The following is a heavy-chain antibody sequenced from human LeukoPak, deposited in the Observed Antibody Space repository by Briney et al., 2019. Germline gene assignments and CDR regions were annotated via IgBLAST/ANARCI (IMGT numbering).Heavy chain of an antibody. J-gene: IGHJ4*02. V-gene: IGHV3-23*01. Sequence: GESLRLSCAASGFTFDDYAMHWVRQAPGKGLEWVSGITGGGTTTHHADSVKGRFTISRDNSKNTLFLQMNSLRVEDTALYYCARAYGSSGYFQLPIDYWGQGTLVTVSS. CDR1: GFTFDDYA. D-gene: IGHD3-22*01. CDR2: ITGGGTTT. CDR3: ARAYGSSGYFQLPIDY.